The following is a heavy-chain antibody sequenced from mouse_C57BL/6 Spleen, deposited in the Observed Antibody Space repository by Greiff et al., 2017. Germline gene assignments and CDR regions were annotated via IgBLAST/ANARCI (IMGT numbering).Heavy chain of an antibody. V-gene: IGHV1-26*01. J-gene: IGHJ4*01. Sequence: EVQLQQSGPELVKPGASVKISCKASGYTFTDYYMNWVKQSHGKSLEWIGDINPNNGGTSYNQKFKGKATLTVDKSSSTAYMELRSLTSEDSAVYYCARGRLEAMDYWGQGTSVTVSS. CDR3: ARGRLEAMDY. CDR1: GYTFTDYY. CDR2: INPNNGGT.